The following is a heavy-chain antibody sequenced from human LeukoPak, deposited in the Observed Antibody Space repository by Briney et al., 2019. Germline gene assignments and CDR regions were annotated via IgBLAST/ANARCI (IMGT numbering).Heavy chain of an antibody. V-gene: IGHV4-59*08. J-gene: IGHJ3*01. CDR2: IFDSGNS. D-gene: IGHD2/OR15-2a*01. CDR3: AGHPPQHYHSANAFDL. CDR1: GGSISSYY. Sequence: PSETLSLTCTVSGGSISSYYWSWIRQPPGKGLEWIGYIFDSGNSNYNPSLRSRVTISVDTSKNLLSLKVNSMTAADTAVYYCAGHPPQHYHSANAFDLWGQGTIVTVSS.